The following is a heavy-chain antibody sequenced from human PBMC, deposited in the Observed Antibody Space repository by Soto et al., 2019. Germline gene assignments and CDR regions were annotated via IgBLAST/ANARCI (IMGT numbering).Heavy chain of an antibody. Sequence: PGGSLRLSCAASGFTFSSYWMSWVRQAPGKGLEWVANIKQDGSEKYYVDSVKGRFTISRDNAKNSLYLQMNSLRAEGTAVYYCARAQLTYYDFWSGYLDYYYYGMDVWGQGTTVTVSS. V-gene: IGHV3-7*03. J-gene: IGHJ6*02. CDR1: GFTFSSYW. CDR3: ARAQLTYYDFWSGYLDYYYYGMDV. D-gene: IGHD3-3*01. CDR2: IKQDGSEK.